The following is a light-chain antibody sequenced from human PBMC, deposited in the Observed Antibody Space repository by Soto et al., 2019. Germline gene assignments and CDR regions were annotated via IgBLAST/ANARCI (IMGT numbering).Light chain of an antibody. Sequence: IQMTQSPSTLSASVGDRVTITCRASQSISSGLSWYQQKPWKAPSLLIYDASSLQRGVPSRCSGSGFGTEFTLIISSLQPEDFATYYCLHHYTFPLAFGGGTKVDI. CDR3: LHHYTFPLA. CDR1: QSISSG. CDR2: DAS. J-gene: IGKJ4*01. V-gene: IGKV1-5*01.